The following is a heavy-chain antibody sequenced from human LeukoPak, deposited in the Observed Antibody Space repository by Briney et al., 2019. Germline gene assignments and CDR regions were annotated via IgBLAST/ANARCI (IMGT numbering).Heavy chain of an antibody. CDR2: IYHTGST. D-gene: IGHD7-27*01. CDR3: ASRKLGNDY. J-gene: IGHJ4*02. CDR1: GGSVSDYY. V-gene: IGHV4-59*02. Sequence: PSETLSLTCTISGGSVSDYYWSWIRQSPGKGLEWIGYIYHTGSTSYSPSLKSRVTISADTSQNQFSLNLSSVTAADTAVYYCASRKLGNDYWGQGTLVTVPS.